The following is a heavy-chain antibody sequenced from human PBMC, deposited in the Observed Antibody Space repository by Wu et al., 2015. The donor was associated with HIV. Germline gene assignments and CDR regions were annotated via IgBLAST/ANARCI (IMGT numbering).Heavy chain of an antibody. V-gene: IGHV1-69*05. Sequence: QVHLVQSGAEVKKPGSSVKVSCKAPGGIFSNSAISWVRLAPGEGLEWMGGIIPVFGTSKYTQKFQDRVTITSDESTSTSYMELNSLRSEDTAIYYCARSSYCGGDCYSRLDSWGQGTQVTVSS. CDR1: GGIFSNSA. CDR2: IIPVFGTS. D-gene: IGHD2-21*01. J-gene: IGHJ5*01. CDR3: ARSSYCGGDCYSRLDS.